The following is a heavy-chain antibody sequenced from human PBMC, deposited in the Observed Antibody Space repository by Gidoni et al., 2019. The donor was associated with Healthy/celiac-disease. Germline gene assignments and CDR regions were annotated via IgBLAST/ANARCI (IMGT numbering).Heavy chain of an antibody. CDR3: ARRTRWDAFDI. Sequence: EVQLVESGGGLVKPGGSLRLSCSPSGFTFSSYSINWVRQAPGKGLEWVSSISSSSSYIYYADSVKGRFTISRDNAKNSLYLQMNSLRAEDTAVYYCARRTRWDAFDIWGQGTMVTVSS. J-gene: IGHJ3*02. V-gene: IGHV3-21*01. CDR1: GFTFSSYS. CDR2: ISSSSSYI.